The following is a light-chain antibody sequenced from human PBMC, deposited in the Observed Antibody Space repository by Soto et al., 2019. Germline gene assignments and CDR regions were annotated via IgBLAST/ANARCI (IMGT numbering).Light chain of an antibody. CDR3: QQYNIWPPWT. Sequence: EIVMTQSPATLSVSPGERATLSCRASQSVSSNLAWYQQKPGQAPRLLLYGASTRATGIPARFSGSGSGTECTLTISSLQSEDFAVYYCQQYNIWPPWTFGQGTKVEIK. CDR1: QSVSSN. J-gene: IGKJ1*01. V-gene: IGKV3-15*01. CDR2: GAS.